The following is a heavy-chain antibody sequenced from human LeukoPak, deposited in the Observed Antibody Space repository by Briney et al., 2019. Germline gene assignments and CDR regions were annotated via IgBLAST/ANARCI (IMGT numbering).Heavy chain of an antibody. CDR3: ARARLIFDY. J-gene: IGHJ4*02. CDR1: RFTFSSYG. CDR2: IWYDGSNK. V-gene: IGHV3-33*01. Sequence: GGSLRLSCAASRFTFSSYGMHWVRQVPGKGLEWVAVIWYDGSNKYYADSVKGRFTISRDNSKNTLYLQMNSLRAEDTAVYYCARARLIFDYWGQGTLVTVSS.